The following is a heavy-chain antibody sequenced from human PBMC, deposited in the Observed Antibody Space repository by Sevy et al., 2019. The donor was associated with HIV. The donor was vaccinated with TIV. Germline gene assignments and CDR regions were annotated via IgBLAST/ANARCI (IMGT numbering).Heavy chain of an antibody. V-gene: IGHV4-31*03. CDR1: GGSISSGGYY. CDR3: ARDRQQLVSPLWYGMDV. Sequence: SETLSLTCTVSGGSISSGGYYWSWIRQHPGQGLEWIGNIYYSGSTYYNPSLKSRVTISLETAKNQFSLKLSSVTAADTAVYYCARDRQQLVSPLWYGMDVWGQGTTVTVSS. J-gene: IGHJ6*02. CDR2: IYYSGST. D-gene: IGHD6-13*01.